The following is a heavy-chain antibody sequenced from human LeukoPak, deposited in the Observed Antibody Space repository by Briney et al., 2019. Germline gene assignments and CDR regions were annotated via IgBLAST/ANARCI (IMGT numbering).Heavy chain of an antibody. CDR2: IIPIFGTA. CDR3: AREKMNSNTAGDAFDI. V-gene: IGHV1-69*13. D-gene: IGHD5-18*01. CDR1: GGTFSSYA. J-gene: IGHJ3*02. Sequence: ASVKVSCKASGGTFSSYAISWVRQAPGQGLEWMGGIIPIFGTANYAQKFQGRVTITADESTSTACMELSSLRSEDTAVYYCAREKMNSNTAGDAFDIWGQGTMVTVSS.